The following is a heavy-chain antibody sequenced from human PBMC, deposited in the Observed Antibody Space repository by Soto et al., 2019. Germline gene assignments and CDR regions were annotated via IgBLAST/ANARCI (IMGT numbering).Heavy chain of an antibody. CDR3: VRGDNWNDEASDY. CDR2: IWSDGNNR. D-gene: IGHD1-1*01. CDR1: GFMFSYHG. J-gene: IGHJ4*02. V-gene: IGHV3-33*01. Sequence: QVQLVESGGGVVQPGRSLRLSCAASGFMFSYHGMHWVRQAPGKGLEWVAVIWSDGNNRYYADSVKGRFTISRDNSKNTLYLQMISLRAEDTAVYYCVRGDNWNDEASDYWGQGTLVTVSS.